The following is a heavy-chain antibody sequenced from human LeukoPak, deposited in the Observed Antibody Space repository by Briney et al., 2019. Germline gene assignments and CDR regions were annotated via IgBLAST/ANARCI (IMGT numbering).Heavy chain of an antibody. V-gene: IGHV4-39*01. CDR3: ARHRCSSTSCHDYYYAMDV. D-gene: IGHD2-2*01. Sequence: SETLSLTCTVSGGSISSSSYYWGWIRQPPGKGLEWIGSIYYSGSTYYNPSLKSRVTISVDTSKNQFSLKLGSVTAADTAVYYCARHRCSSTSCHDYYYAMDVWGQGTTVTVSS. CDR2: IYYSGST. J-gene: IGHJ6*02. CDR1: GGSISSSSYY.